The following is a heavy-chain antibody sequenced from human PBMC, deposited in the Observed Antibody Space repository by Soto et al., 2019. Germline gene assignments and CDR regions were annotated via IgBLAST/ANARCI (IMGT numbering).Heavy chain of an antibody. CDR1: GGAMIAYY. CDR2: TYYSGST. D-gene: IGHD6-13*01. Sequence: SETLSLTCTASGGAMIAYYCSCVRQPPGKGLQWIVYTYYSGSTTYNPSLKSRVTISVDSSKNQFSLKLDSVTPADTAVYYCARVRGTAGKRYFDYWGPGTLVTVSS. V-gene: IGHV4-59*01. CDR3: ARVRGTAGKRYFDY. J-gene: IGHJ4*02.